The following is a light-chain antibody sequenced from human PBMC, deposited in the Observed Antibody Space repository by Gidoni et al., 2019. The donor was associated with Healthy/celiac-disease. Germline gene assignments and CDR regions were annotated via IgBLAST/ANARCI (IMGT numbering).Light chain of an antibody. Sequence: QSVLTQPPSVSGAPGQRVTISCTGSRSNIGAGYDVHWYPQLPGTAPKLLIYGNSNRPSGVPDRFSCSKSGTSASLAITGLQAEDEADYYCQSYDSSLSGSVFGGGTKLTVL. V-gene: IGLV1-40*01. CDR3: QSYDSSLSGSV. J-gene: IGLJ2*01. CDR1: RSNIGAGYD. CDR2: GNS.